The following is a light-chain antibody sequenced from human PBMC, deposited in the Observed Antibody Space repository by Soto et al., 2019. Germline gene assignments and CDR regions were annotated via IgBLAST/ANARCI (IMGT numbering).Light chain of an antibody. CDR1: ESVNSW. CDR2: KAS. J-gene: IGKJ1*01. V-gene: IGKV1-5*03. Sequence: DIQMTQSPSSVSASIGDRVTITCRASESVNSWLAWYQQKPGKAPKLLIYKASTLKSGVPSRFSGSGSGTEFTLTISSLQPDDFATYYCQHYNSYSEAFGQATKVDIK. CDR3: QHYNSYSEA.